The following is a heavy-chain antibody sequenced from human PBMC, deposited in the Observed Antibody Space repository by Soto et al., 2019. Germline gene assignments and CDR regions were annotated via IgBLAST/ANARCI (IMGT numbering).Heavy chain of an antibody. V-gene: IGHV4-34*01. D-gene: IGHD1-26*01. CDR1: GGSFSGYY. J-gene: IGHJ4*02. CDR2: INHSGST. CDR3: ARAPLPIPSGCYYAVFDY. Sequence: SETLSLTCAVYGGSFSGYYWSWIRQPPGKGLEWIGEINHSGSTNYNPSLKSRVTISVDTSKNQFSLKLSSVTAADTAVYYCARAPLPIPSGCYYAVFDYWGQGTLVTVSS.